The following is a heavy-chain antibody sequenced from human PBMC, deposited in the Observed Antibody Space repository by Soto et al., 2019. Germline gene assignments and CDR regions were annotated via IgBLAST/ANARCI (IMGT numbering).Heavy chain of an antibody. V-gene: IGHV4-59*02. CDR3: ARVGRGRPKTMIVVADDAFDI. CDR2: IFYSGAT. Sequence: SETLSLTCNVSGGSGSCSYWSWIRQSPGTGLEWIGYIFYSGATKYNPSLESRVAILVGYAKNEFSLKLTSVTPADTAVYYCARVGRGRPKTMIVVADDAFDIWGQGTMVTVSS. J-gene: IGHJ3*02. D-gene: IGHD3-22*01. CDR1: GGSGSCSY.